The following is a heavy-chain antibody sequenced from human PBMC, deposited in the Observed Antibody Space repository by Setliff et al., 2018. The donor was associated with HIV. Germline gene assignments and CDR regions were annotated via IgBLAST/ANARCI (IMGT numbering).Heavy chain of an antibody. CDR1: GFMFSSYG. Sequence: GGSLRLSCTASGFMFSSYGMHWVRQAPGKGLEHVSGISSDGGSMYYADSVRGRFTISRGNSKNTLYLQMGSLRGDDMAVYYCASGKNYIFWSSYFGMDVWGQGTTVTVSS. CDR3: ASGKNYIFWSSYFGMDV. D-gene: IGHD3-3*01. CDR2: ISSDGGSM. J-gene: IGHJ6*02. V-gene: IGHV3-64*02.